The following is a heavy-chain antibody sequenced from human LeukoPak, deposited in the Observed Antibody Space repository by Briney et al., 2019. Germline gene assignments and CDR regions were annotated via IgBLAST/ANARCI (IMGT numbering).Heavy chain of an antibody. D-gene: IGHD3-10*01. Sequence: GGFLRLSCAASGFTFDDYAMHWVRQAPGKGLEWVSGISWNSGSIGYADSVKGRFTISRDNAKNSLYLQMNSLRAEDTALYYCAKDITPMVRGGYFDYWGQGTLVTVSS. CDR1: GFTFDDYA. CDR2: ISWNSGSI. J-gene: IGHJ4*02. CDR3: AKDITPMVRGGYFDY. V-gene: IGHV3-9*01.